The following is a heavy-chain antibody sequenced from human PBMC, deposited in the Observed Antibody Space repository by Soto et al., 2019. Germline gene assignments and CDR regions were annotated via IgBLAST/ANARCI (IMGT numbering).Heavy chain of an antibody. CDR3: AAAPTPPRFLEWLTLAEYFHY. Sequence: EVQLVESGGGFVKPGGSLRLSCAASGFSFSNAWMSWVRQAPGKGLEWVGRVESRSDGGSTDYAAPVQGRFTISRDYPKNMLYLQMTSLKAEDTAVYFCAAAPTPPRFLEWLTLAEYFHYWGLGTLVTVSS. CDR1: GFSFSNAW. D-gene: IGHD3-3*01. J-gene: IGHJ1*01. V-gene: IGHV3-15*04. CDR2: VESRSDGGST.